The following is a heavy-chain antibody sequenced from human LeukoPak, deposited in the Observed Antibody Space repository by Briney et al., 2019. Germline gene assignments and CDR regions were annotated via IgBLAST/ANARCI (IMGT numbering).Heavy chain of an antibody. CDR2: ISSSSSYI. Sequence: GSLRLSCAASGFTFSSYSMNWVRQAPGKGLEWVSSISSSSSYIYYADSVKGRFTISRDNAKNSLYLQMNSLRAEDTAVYYCARDFSLYWFDPWGQGTLVTVSS. CDR3: ARDFSLYWFDP. V-gene: IGHV3-21*01. J-gene: IGHJ5*02. CDR1: GFTFSSYS. D-gene: IGHD3-3*01.